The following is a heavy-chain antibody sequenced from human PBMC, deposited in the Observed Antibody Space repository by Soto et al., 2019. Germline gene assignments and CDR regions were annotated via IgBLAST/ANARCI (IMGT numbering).Heavy chain of an antibody. V-gene: IGHV4-34*01. D-gene: IGHD1-26*01. Sequence: PSETLSLTCAVYGGSFSGYYWSWIRQPPGKGLEWIGEINHSGSTNYNPSLKSRVTISVDTSKNQFSLKLRSVTAADTAVYYCARGSRSRSLASRSFDPWGQGTLVTVSS. CDR2: INHSGST. J-gene: IGHJ5*02. CDR3: ARGSRSRSLASRSFDP. CDR1: GGSFSGYY.